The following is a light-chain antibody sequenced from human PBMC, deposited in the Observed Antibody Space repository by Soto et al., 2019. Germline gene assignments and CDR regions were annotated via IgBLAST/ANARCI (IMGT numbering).Light chain of an antibody. J-gene: IGKJ1*01. CDR2: AAS. CDR3: QQLNSYPRT. CDR1: QGISSY. V-gene: IGKV1-9*01. Sequence: DIQLTQSPSFLSASVGDRVTITCRASQGISSYLAWYQQKPGKAPKLLIYAASTLQSGVPSRFSGSGSGTEFTLTISSLQPDEFATYYCQQLNSYPRTFGQGTKVEIK.